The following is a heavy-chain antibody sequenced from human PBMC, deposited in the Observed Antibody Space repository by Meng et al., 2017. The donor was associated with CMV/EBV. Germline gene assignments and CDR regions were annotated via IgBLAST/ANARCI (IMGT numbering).Heavy chain of an antibody. CDR3: ARHTRFGVVISGVDY. CDR1: GYTFTSYG. J-gene: IGHJ4*02. CDR2: ISAYNGNT. Sequence: ASVKVSCKASGYTFTSYGISWVRQAPGQGLEWMGWISAYNGNTNYAQKLQGRVTMTTDTSTSTAYMELRSLRSEDTAVYYCARHTRFGVVISGVDYWGQGTLVTVSS. D-gene: IGHD3-3*01. V-gene: IGHV1-18*01.